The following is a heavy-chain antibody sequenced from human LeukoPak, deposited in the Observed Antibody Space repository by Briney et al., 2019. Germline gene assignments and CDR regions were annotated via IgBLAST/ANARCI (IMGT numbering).Heavy chain of an antibody. CDR3: TTDRFD. D-gene: IGHD3-10*01. V-gene: IGHV3-15*01. Sequence: GGSLRLSCAASGFTLSSYAMSGVPQAPAKGLEWVGRITSKTYGGTTDYTAPVKRKFTISRDDARNTLYVQMNSLQTDDTAVYYCTTDRFDWGQGTLVSASS. CDR2: ITSKTYGGTT. CDR1: GFTLSSYA. J-gene: IGHJ4*02.